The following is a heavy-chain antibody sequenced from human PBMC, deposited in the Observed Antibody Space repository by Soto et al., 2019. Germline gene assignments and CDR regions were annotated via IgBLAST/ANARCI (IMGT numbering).Heavy chain of an antibody. V-gene: IGHV3-7*03. Sequence: GGSLRLSCAASGFTFSVQWMSWVRQAPGKGLEWVATINQDVSERYYVDSVKGRFSISRDNAKNSLYLQMNSLRAEDTAVYYCTTEEWHYFPSWGQGTLDTVSS. D-gene: IGHD3-3*01. CDR1: GFTFSVQW. CDR2: INQDVSER. CDR3: TTEEWHYFPS. J-gene: IGHJ4*02.